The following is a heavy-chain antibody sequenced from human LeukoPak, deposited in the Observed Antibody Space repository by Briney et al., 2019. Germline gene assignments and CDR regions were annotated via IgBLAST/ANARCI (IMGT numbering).Heavy chain of an antibody. CDR2: MNPNSGNT. CDR1: GYTFTSYD. Sequence: ASVKVSCKASGYTFTSYDINWVRQATGQGLEWMGWMNPNSGNTGYAQKFQGRVTMTRNTSISTAYMELSSLRSEDTAVYYCARGPSGSYFRYYGMDVWGQGTTVTVSS. J-gene: IGHJ6*02. D-gene: IGHD1-26*01. V-gene: IGHV1-8*01. CDR3: ARGPSGSYFRYYGMDV.